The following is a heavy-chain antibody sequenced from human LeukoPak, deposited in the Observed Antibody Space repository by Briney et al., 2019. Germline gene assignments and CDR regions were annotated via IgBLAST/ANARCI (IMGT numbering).Heavy chain of an antibody. J-gene: IGHJ5*02. V-gene: IGHV4-39*07. CDR1: GGSISSSSYY. CDR2: IYYSGST. CDR3: ARMRWFGETIGHNWFDP. Sequence: SETLSLTCTVSGGSISSSSYYWGWIRQPPGKGLEWIGSIYYSGSTYYDPSLKSRVTISVDTSKNQFSLKLSSVTAADTAVYYCARMRWFGETIGHNWFDPWGQGTLVTVSS. D-gene: IGHD3-10*01.